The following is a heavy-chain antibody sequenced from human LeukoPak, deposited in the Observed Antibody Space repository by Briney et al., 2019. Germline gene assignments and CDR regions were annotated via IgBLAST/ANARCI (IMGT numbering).Heavy chain of an antibody. Sequence: SETLSLTCTVSGGSISSSSYYWGWIRQPPGKGLEWIGSIYYSGSTYYNPSLKSRVTISVDTSKNQFSLKLSSVTAADTAVYYCARVIGSSWSFHFGYWGQGTLVTVSS. V-gene: IGHV4-39*07. CDR3: ARVIGSSWSFHFGY. D-gene: IGHD6-13*01. J-gene: IGHJ4*02. CDR1: GGSISSSSYY. CDR2: IYYSGST.